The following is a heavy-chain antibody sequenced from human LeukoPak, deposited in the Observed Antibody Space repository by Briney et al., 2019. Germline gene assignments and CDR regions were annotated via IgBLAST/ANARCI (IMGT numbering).Heavy chain of an antibody. V-gene: IGHV1-69*13. D-gene: IGHD3-3*01. J-gene: IGHJ6*02. CDR1: GGTFSSYA. CDR3: ARDWDITIFGVVAHYYYYGMDV. Sequence: SVKVSCKASGGTFSSYAISWVRQAPGQGLEWMGGIIPIFGTANYAQKFQGRVTITADESTSTAYMELSSLRSEDTAVYYCARDWDITIFGVVAHYYYYGMDVWGQGTTFTVSS. CDR2: IIPIFGTA.